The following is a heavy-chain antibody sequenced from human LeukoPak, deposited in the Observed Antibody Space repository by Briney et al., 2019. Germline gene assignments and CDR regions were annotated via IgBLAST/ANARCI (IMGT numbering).Heavy chain of an antibody. Sequence: GGSLRLSCAASGFTFTSYSLTWVRQAPGKGLEWVSTIYGSGGTTNYADSVKGRFTISRDDSKNTLYLQMNSLRVEDTAVYYCAKDCYDSSGYYLDAFDIWGQGTMVTVSS. D-gene: IGHD3-22*01. CDR2: IYGSGGTT. V-gene: IGHV3-23*01. CDR1: GFTFTSYS. J-gene: IGHJ3*02. CDR3: AKDCYDSSGYYLDAFDI.